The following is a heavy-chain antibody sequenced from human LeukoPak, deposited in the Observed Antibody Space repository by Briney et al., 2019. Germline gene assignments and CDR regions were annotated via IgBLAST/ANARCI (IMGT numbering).Heavy chain of an antibody. CDR1: GYTFTGYY. Sequence: ASVKVSCKASGYTFTGYYMHWVRQAPGQGLEWVGRISPNSGGTNCAQKFQGRVTMTRHTSISTAYMELSRLRSDDTAVYYCARDSDTYDYVWGSYRFDYWGQGTLVTVSS. CDR3: ARDSDTYDYVWGSYRFDY. CDR2: ISPNSGGT. D-gene: IGHD3-16*02. V-gene: IGHV1-2*06. J-gene: IGHJ4*02.